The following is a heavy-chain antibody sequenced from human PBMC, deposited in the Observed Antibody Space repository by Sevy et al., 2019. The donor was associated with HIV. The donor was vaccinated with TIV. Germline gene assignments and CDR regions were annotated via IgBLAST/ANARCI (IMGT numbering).Heavy chain of an antibody. Sequence: SETLSLTCTVSGGSISSSDSYWSWIQQPPGKGLEWIGYIHYSGGTYYNPFLKSRVAMSVDTSEKQFSLRLSFLTAADTAIYYCASKRRYSHGPFASWGQGTLVTVSS. CDR1: GGSISSSDSY. J-gene: IGHJ4*02. CDR2: IHYSGGT. D-gene: IGHD5-12*01. CDR3: ASKRRYSHGPFAS. V-gene: IGHV4-30-4*01.